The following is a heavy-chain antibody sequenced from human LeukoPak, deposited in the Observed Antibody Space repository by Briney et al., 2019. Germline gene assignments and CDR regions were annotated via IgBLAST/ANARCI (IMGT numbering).Heavy chain of an antibody. CDR1: GFTFSSYE. D-gene: IGHD5-24*01. CDR3: ARDRRDGNNLAYHFDY. J-gene: IGHJ4*02. CDR2: ISSSRSTI. Sequence: QSGGSLRLSCAACGFTFSSYEMNWARQAPGKGLVWVSYISSSRSTIYYADSVKGRFTISRDNSQNTVYLQMNSLREEDRAVYYCARDRRDGNNLAYHFDYWGQGTLVTVSS. V-gene: IGHV3-48*02.